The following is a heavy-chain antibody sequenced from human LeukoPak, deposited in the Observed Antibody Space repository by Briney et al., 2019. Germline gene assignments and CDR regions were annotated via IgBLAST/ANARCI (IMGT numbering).Heavy chain of an antibody. CDR2: INPNSGGT. CDR1: GYTFTGYY. CDR3: ARARSGWYAFYYYYYYMDV. D-gene: IGHD6-19*01. Sequence: ASVKVSCKASGYTFTGYYMHWMRQAHGEGLEWMGCINPNSGGTNYAQKFQGRVTMTRDTSISTAYMELSRLRSDDTAVYYCARARSGWYAFYYYYYYMDVWGKGTTVTISS. J-gene: IGHJ6*03. V-gene: IGHV1-2*02.